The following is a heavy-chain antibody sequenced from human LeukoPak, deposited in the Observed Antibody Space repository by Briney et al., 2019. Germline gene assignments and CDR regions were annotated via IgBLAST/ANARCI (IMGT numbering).Heavy chain of an antibody. CDR1: GFTFSSYS. Sequence: GGSLRLSCAASGFTFSSYSMNWVRQAPGKGLEWVSSISSSSSYIYYADSVKGRFTISRDNSKNTLYLQMNSLRAEDTAVYYCAKDQDYYDSSYFDYWGQGTLVTVSS. V-gene: IGHV3-21*04. CDR2: ISSSSSYI. D-gene: IGHD3-22*01. J-gene: IGHJ4*02. CDR3: AKDQDYYDSSYFDY.